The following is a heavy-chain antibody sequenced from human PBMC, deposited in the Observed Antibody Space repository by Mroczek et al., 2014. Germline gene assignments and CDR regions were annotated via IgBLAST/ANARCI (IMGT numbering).Heavy chain of an antibody. V-gene: IGHV4-34*01. CDR2: INHSGST. Sequence: QVQLQESGAGLLKPSETLSLTCAVYGGSFSGYYWSWIRPAPRKGLEWIGEINHSGSTNYNPSLKSRVTISVDTSKNQFSLKLSSVTAADTAVYYCARGFRLSGVVIIRGWFDPWGQGTLVTVSS. CDR1: GGSFSGYY. CDR3: ARGFRLSGVVIIRGWFDP. D-gene: IGHD3-3*01. J-gene: IGHJ5*02.